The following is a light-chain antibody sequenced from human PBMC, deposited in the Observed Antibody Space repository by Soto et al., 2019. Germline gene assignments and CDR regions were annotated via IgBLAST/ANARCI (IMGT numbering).Light chain of an antibody. CDR1: QTISSW. J-gene: IGKJ1*01. V-gene: IGKV1-5*03. CDR3: QQYNSYSWT. CDR2: KAS. Sequence: DIQMTQSPSTLSASVGDRVTITCRASQTISSWLAWYQQKPGKAPKLLIFKASSLESGVPSRFSGSGSGTEFTLTISSLQPDDFATYYCQQYNSYSWTFGHGANVDVK.